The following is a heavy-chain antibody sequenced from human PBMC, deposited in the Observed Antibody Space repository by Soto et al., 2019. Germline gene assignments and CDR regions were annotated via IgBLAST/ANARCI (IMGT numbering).Heavy chain of an antibody. Sequence: GSLRLSCTASGXSFSDYGMHWVRRAPGRGVEGVSTVGAARDPYYTGSVKHRFTISRENARNSMFLQMNSVKVGDTAVYYWARDYRGRLSRRADYYYALDVWGQGIMAPVSS. CDR2: VGAARDP. D-gene: IGHD4-4*01. CDR1: GXSFSDYG. V-gene: IGHV3-13*05. CDR3: ARDYRGRLSRRADYYYALDV. J-gene: IGHJ6*02.